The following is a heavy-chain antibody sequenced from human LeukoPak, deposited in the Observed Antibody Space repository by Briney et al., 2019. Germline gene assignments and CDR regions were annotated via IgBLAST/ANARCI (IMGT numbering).Heavy chain of an antibody. CDR3: AKVGPPHNLYWYFDL. CDR2: ISWNSGSI. V-gene: IGHV3-9*01. Sequence: PGRSLRLSCAASGFTFDDYAMHWVRQAPGKGLEWVSGISWNSGSIGYADSVKGRFTISRDNAKNSLYLQMNSLRAEDTALYYCAKVGPPHNLYWYFDLWGRGTLVTVSS. J-gene: IGHJ2*01. CDR1: GFTFDDYA. D-gene: IGHD1-1*01.